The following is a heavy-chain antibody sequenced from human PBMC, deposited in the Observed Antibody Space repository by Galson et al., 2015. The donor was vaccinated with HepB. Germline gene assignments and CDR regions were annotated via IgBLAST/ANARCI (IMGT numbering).Heavy chain of an antibody. CDR1: GFTFSTYA. D-gene: IGHD1-26*01. CDR3: ARDKARWERGVYYYYGMDV. Sequence: SLRLSCAASGFTFSTYAMHWVRQAPGKGLEWVALISYDGSNKYYADSVKGRFTISRDNSKNTLNLQMNSLRAEDTAVYYCARDKARWERGVYYYYGMDVWGQETTVTVSS. J-gene: IGHJ6*02. V-gene: IGHV3-30*04. CDR2: ISYDGSNK.